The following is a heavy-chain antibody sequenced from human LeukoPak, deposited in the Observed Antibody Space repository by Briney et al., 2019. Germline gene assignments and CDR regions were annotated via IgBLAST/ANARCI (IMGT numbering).Heavy chain of an antibody. D-gene: IGHD3-10*01. CDR3: AKDFELTMIRGVFEY. Sequence: PGGSLRLSCAASGFTFGGYAMHWVRQAPGKGLEWVAFIRYDGNNKYYADSVKGRFTISRDNSKNTLNLQMNSLRAEDTAVYYCAKDFELTMIRGVFEYWGQGTLVTVSS. CDR2: IRYDGNNK. CDR1: GFTFGGYA. V-gene: IGHV3-30*02. J-gene: IGHJ4*02.